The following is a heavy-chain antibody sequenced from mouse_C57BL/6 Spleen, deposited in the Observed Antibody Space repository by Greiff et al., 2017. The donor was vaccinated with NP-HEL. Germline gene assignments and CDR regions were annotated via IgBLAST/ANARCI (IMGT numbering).Heavy chain of an antibody. Sequence: QVQLQQPGAELVRPGSSVKLSCKASGYTFTSYWMHWVKQRPIQGLEWIGNIDPSDSETHYNQKFKDKATLTVDKSSSTAYMQLSSLTSEDSAVYYCARGDRWSSFAYWGQGTLVTVSA. V-gene: IGHV1-52*01. CDR3: ARGDRWSSFAY. D-gene: IGHD2-3*01. CDR2: IDPSDSET. CDR1: GYTFTSYW. J-gene: IGHJ3*01.